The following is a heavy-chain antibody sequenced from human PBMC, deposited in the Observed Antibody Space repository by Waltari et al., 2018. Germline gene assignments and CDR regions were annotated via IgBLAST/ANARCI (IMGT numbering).Heavy chain of an antibody. CDR2: ISGSCGST. CDR3: AKDLYYGDISPLRGYGMDV. V-gene: IGHV3-23*01. CDR1: GFTFSSYA. J-gene: IGHJ6*02. D-gene: IGHD4-17*01. Sequence: EVQLLESGGGLVQPGGSLRLSCAASGFTFSSYAMSWVRQAPGKGLEWVSAISGSCGSTYYADSVKGRFTISRDNSKNTLYLQMNSLRAEDTAVYYCAKDLYYGDISPLRGYGMDVWGQGTTVTVSS.